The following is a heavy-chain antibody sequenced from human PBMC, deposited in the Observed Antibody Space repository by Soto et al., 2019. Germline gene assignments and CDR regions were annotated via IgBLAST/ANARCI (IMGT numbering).Heavy chain of an antibody. V-gene: IGHV4-31*01. J-gene: IGHJ5*02. D-gene: IGHD6-13*01. CDR2: IYYSGST. Sequence: QVQLQESGPGLVKPSQTLSLICTVSGGSINSGGYYWSWIRQHPGKGMEWIGYIYYSGSTYYNPFMRSLATISADAYENQFSLKLSSVTAADTAVYCCARAYLQSGYSSSWVFDAWGQGTLVNVSS. CDR3: ARAYLQSGYSSSWVFDA. CDR1: GGSINSGGYY.